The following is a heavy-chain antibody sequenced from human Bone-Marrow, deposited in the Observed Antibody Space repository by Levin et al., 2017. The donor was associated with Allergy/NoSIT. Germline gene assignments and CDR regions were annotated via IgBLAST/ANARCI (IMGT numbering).Heavy chain of an antibody. J-gene: IGHJ5*02. V-gene: IGHV3-30-3*01. CDR2: ISYDAGNK. D-gene: IGHD3-10*01. Sequence: GESLKISCEASGFIFSSYAMHWVRQAPGKGLEWVAVISYDAGNKYYADSVTGRFIISRDDSKNTVDLQMNSLTVEDTAVYYCARDLNFHGSGNYRRLDPWGQGVLVTVSS. CDR3: ARDLNFHGSGNYRRLDP. CDR1: GFIFSSYA.